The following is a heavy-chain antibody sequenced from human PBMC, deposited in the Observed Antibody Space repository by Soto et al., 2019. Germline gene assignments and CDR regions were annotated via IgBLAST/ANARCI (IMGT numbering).Heavy chain of an antibody. CDR3: AREHAMVRSFDY. D-gene: IGHD5-18*01. CDR2: INAGTGIA. J-gene: IGHJ4*02. CDR1: GYTFTRYA. V-gene: IGHV1-3*01. Sequence: GASVKVSCKASGYTFTRYAIHWVRQAPGQGLEWLGWINAGTGIATYSQRFQGRVTITSDTSATTSYMELSSLTSEDTAVYYCAREHAMVRSFDYWGQGTLVTVSS.